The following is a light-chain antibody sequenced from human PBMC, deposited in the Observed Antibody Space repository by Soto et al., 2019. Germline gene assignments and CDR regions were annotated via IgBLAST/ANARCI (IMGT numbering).Light chain of an antibody. J-gene: IGLJ2*01. CDR3: CSYAGSSTVI. CDR2: EGN. V-gene: IGLV2-23*01. Sequence: QSVLTQPASVSGSPGQSITISCTGTSSDVGSYNLVSWYQQHPGKAPQLIIYEGNKRPSGVSSRFSGSKSGNTASLTISGLQAEDEAEYYCCSYAGSSTVIFGGGTKVTVL. CDR1: SSDVGSYNL.